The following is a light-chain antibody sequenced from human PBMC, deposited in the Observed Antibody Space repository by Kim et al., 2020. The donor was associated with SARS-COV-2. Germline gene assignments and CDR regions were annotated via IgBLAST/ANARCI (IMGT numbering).Light chain of an antibody. CDR1: QSVSSSY. CDR2: GAS. J-gene: IGKJ4*01. V-gene: IGKV3-20*01. Sequence: SPGERATLSCRASQSVSSSYLAWYQQKPGQAPRLLIYGASSRATGIPDRFSGTGSGTDFTLTISRLEPEDFAVYYCQQYRDSPLTFGGGTKVDIK. CDR3: QQYRDSPLT.